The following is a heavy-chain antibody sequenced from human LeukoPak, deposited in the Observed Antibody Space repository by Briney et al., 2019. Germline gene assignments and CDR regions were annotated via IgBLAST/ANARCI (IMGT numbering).Heavy chain of an antibody. V-gene: IGHV3-53*01. CDR3: ARVSGSYYFDY. Sequence: GGSLRLSCAASGFTVSSNYMSWVRQAPGKGLEWVSVIYSGGSTYYADSVKGRFTISRDNSKNTLYLLMNSLRAEDTAVYYCARVSGSYYFDYWGQGTLVTVSS. CDR1: GFTVSSNY. CDR2: IYSGGST. D-gene: IGHD1-26*01. J-gene: IGHJ4*02.